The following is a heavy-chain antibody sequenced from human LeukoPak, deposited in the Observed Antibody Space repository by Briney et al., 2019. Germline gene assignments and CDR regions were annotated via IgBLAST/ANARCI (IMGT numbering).Heavy chain of an antibody. CDR2: TYYRSKWYN. D-gene: IGHD3-22*01. CDR3: ARGRQDVNMILVVMAGVSYYLDV. CDR1: GDSVSSNSAD. V-gene: IGHV6-1*01. Sequence: SQTLSLTCAISGDSVSSNSADWNWIRQSPSRGLEWLGRTYYRSKWYNDYAVSVKSRITINPDTSKNQFSLQLNSVTPEDTAVYYCARGRQDVNMILVVMAGVSYYLDVWGKGTTVTVS. J-gene: IGHJ6*03.